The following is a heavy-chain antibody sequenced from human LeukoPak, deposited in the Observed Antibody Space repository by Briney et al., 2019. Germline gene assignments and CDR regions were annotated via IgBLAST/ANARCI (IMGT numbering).Heavy chain of an antibody. CDR2: IKIKSNSYVT. CDR1: GCTFSGSA. CDR3: TTYGDYGPGSDY. J-gene: IGHJ4*02. Sequence: GGSLKLSCAASGCTFSGSAIHWVRQASGKGLEWVGRIKIKSNSYVTAYAASVKGRFTISRDDSKNTAYLQINSLKTEDTAVYYCTTYGDYGPGSDYWGQGTLVTVSS. D-gene: IGHD4-17*01. V-gene: IGHV3-73*01.